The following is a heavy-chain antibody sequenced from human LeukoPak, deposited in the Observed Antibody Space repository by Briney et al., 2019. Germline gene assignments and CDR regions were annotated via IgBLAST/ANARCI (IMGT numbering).Heavy chain of an antibody. CDR2: IYTRGST. D-gene: IGHD3-22*01. V-gene: IGHV4-61*02. J-gene: IGHJ4*02. Sequence: PSETLSLTCTVSGRSISSGSYYWTWIRQPAGKGLEWIGRIYTRGSTNYNPSLKSRVTISVDTSKNQFSLKLSSVTAADTAVYYCARVVYDSTSGGFDYWGQGTLVTVSS. CDR1: GRSISSGSYY. CDR3: ARVVYDSTSGGFDY.